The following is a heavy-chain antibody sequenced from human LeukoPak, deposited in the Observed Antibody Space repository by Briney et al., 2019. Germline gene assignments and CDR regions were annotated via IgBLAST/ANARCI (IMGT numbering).Heavy chain of an antibody. J-gene: IGHJ4*02. Sequence: SETLSLTCNVSGGSISSGSYYWSWIRQHPGKGLEWIGYIYYSGTTYYNPSLKSRVTISVDTSKNQFSLKLSSVTAADTAVYYCARTFGGGTYYFDYWGQGTLVTVSS. CDR3: ARTFGGGTYYFDY. D-gene: IGHD3-16*01. CDR2: IYYSGTT. CDR1: GGSISSGSYY. V-gene: IGHV4-31*03.